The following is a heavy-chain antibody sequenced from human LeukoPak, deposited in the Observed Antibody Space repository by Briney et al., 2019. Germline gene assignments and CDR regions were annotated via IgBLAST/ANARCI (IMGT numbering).Heavy chain of an antibody. J-gene: IGHJ4*02. D-gene: IGHD3-16*02. CDR2: IYYSGST. V-gene: IGHV4-59*08. CDR1: GGSISSYY. Sequence: SETLSLTCTVSGGSISSYYWGWIRQPPGKGLEWIGYIYYSGSTNYNPSLKSRVTISVDTSKNQFSLKLSSVTAADTAVYYCAGEGLSGHRYYFDYWGQGTLVTVSS. CDR3: AGEGLSGHRYYFDY.